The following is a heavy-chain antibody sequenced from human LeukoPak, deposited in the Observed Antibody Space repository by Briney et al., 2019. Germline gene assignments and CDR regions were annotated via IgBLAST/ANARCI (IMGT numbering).Heavy chain of an antibody. CDR1: GFTFSSYG. Sequence: QPGGSLRLSCAASGFTFSSYGMHWVRQAPGKGLEWVAFIRYDGSNKYYADSVKGRFTISRDNSKNTLYLQMNSLRAEDTAVYYCAKDLRVSMTTVTNYYFDYWGQGTLVTVSS. D-gene: IGHD4-17*01. V-gene: IGHV3-30*02. CDR3: AKDLRVSMTTVTNYYFDY. J-gene: IGHJ4*02. CDR2: IRYDGSNK.